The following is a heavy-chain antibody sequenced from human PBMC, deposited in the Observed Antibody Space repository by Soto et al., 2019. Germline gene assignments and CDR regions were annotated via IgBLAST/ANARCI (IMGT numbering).Heavy chain of an antibody. CDR1: GYTFTSYG. V-gene: IGHV1-18*01. CDR3: ARGRAATLAAAGHDY. J-gene: IGHJ4*02. Sequence: QGQLVQAGAEEKKPGASVKVSCKASGYTFTSYGISWVRQAPGQGLEWMGWITPYNGNIKYAQKIQGRVTMTTDTSTSPAYMDLSTLKSDDTAVYYCARGRAATLAAAGHDYWGQGTLVTVSS. D-gene: IGHD6-13*01. CDR2: ITPYNGNI.